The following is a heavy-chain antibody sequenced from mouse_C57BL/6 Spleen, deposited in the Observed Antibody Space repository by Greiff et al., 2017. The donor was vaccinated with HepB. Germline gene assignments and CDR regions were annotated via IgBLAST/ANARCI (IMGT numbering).Heavy chain of an antibody. D-gene: IGHD1-1*01. Sequence: QLQQSGAELVKPGASVKISCKASGYAFSSYWMNWVKQRPGKGLEWIGQIYPGDGDTNYNGKFKGKATLTADKSSSTAYMQLSSLTSEDSAVYFCAREGNYYGSSYWYFDVWGTGTTVTVSS. CDR3: AREGNYYGSSYWYFDV. CDR1: GYAFSSYW. J-gene: IGHJ1*03. CDR2: IYPGDGDT. V-gene: IGHV1-80*01.